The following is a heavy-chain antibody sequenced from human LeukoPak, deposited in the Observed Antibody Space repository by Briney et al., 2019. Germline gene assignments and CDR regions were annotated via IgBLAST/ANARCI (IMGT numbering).Heavy chain of an antibody. CDR2: IYYSGST. D-gene: IGHD5-24*01. J-gene: IGHJ4*02. V-gene: IGHV4-59*01. CDR1: GGSISSYY. Sequence: SETLSLTCTVSGGSISSYYWSWIRQPPGKGLEWIGYIYYSGSTNYNPSLKSRVTISVDTSKNQFSLKLSSVTAADTAVYYCAGLEMATKRIDYWGQGTLVTVSS. CDR3: AGLEMATKRIDY.